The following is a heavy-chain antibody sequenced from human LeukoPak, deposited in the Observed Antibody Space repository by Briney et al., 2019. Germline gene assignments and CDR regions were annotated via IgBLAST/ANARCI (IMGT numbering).Heavy chain of an antibody. CDR3: ARGYCSSTSCYNDY. V-gene: IGHV3-30*04. J-gene: IGHJ4*02. CDR1: GFTVSNWA. Sequence: PGRSLRLSCAASGFTVSNWAIHWVRQAPGKGLEWVAAISYDGSNKFYADSVKGRLTISRDNSKNSLDLQMNSLRAEDTAVYYCARGYCSSTSCYNDYWGQGTLVTVSS. CDR2: ISYDGSNK. D-gene: IGHD2-2*02.